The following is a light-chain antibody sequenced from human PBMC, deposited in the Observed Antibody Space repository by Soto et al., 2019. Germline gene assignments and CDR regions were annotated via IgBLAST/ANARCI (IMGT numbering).Light chain of an antibody. J-gene: IGLJ1*01. CDR2: DVS. V-gene: IGLV2-14*01. CDR3: SSYTTSNTRQIV. CDR1: GSDVGGYNY. Sequence: QSVLTQPASVSGSPGQSITISCSGTGSDVGGYNYVSWYQQHPGKAPKFMIYDVSNRPSGVSNRFSGSKSGNTASLTISGLQAEDEADYYCSSYTTSNTRQIVFGTGT.